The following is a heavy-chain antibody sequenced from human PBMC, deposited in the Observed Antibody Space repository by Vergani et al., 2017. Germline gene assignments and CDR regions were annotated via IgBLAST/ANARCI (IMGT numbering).Heavy chain of an antibody. D-gene: IGHD1-1*01. CDR1: GYTFTDHY. V-gene: IGHV1-69-2*01. CDR2: VDPEDGET. Sequence: EVQLVQSGAEVKKPGATMKISCKVSGYTFTDHYMHWVKQAPGKGLEWMGLVDPEDGETIYAEKFKGRVTIAADTSTDTAHLELNSLRTEDTAVYYCATKSWGTPGCQIGYFREWGQGTLVTVSS. CDR3: ATKSWGTPGCQIGYFRE. J-gene: IGHJ1*01.